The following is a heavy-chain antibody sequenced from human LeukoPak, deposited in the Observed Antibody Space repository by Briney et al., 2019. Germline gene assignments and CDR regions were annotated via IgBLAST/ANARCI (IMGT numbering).Heavy chain of an antibody. V-gene: IGHV1-2*02. Sequence: ASVKVSCKASGYTFTGYYMHWVRQAPGQGLEWMGWINPNSGGTNCAQKFQGRVTMTRDTSISTAYMELSRLRSDDTAVYYCASSRLNWNYFDYWGQGTLVTVSS. D-gene: IGHD1-1*01. CDR3: ASSRLNWNYFDY. J-gene: IGHJ4*02. CDR1: GYTFTGYY. CDR2: INPNSGGT.